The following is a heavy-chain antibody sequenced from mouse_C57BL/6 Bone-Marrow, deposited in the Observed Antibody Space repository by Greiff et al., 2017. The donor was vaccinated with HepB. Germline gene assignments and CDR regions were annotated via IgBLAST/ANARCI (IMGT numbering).Heavy chain of an antibody. J-gene: IGHJ2*01. V-gene: IGHV1-82*01. CDR2: IYPGDGDT. D-gene: IGHD1-1*01. CDR3: ARNYGPDY. Sequence: VKLQESGPELVKPGASVKISCKASGYAFSSSWMNWVKQRPGKGLEWIGRIYPGDGDTNYNGKFKGKATLTADKSSSTAYMQLSSLTSEDSAVYFCARNYGPDYWGQGTTLTVSS. CDR1: GYAFSSSW.